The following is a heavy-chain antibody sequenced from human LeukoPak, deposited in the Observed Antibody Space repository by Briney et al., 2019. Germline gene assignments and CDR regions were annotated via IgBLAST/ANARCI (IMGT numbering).Heavy chain of an antibody. Sequence: XLEWMGWINPNSGGTNYAQKFQGRVTMTRDTSISTAYMELSRLRSDDTAVYYCALGIAVAGVWNYWGQGTLVTVSS. D-gene: IGHD6-19*01. J-gene: IGHJ4*02. CDR3: ALGIAVAGVWNY. V-gene: IGHV1-2*02. CDR2: INPNSGGT.